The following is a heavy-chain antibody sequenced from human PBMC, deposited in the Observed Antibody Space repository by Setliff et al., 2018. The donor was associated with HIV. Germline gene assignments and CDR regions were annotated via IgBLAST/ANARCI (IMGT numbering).Heavy chain of an antibody. CDR3: ARGNNDYVYPDY. CDR1: NGSIGTYY. V-gene: IGHV4-59*01. D-gene: IGHD3-16*01. CDR2: IYFTGPT. Sequence: SETLSLTCTVSNGSIGTYYWTWIRQPPGKGLEYIGYIYFTGPTKFNPSLKSRVTMSVDTSKKQFSLKLSSVTAADTAVYYCARGNNDYVYPDYWGQGALVTVSS. J-gene: IGHJ4*02.